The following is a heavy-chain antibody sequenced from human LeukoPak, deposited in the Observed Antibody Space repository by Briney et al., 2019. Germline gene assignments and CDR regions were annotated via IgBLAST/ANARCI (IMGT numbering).Heavy chain of an antibody. D-gene: IGHD2-2*02. CDR3: ARVAAEVVGVPGAIGFGWLRRDYYYMDV. Sequence: GASVKVSCKASGYTFTSYYMHWVRQAPGEGLEWMGIINPSGGSTSYAQKFQGRVTMTRDMSTSTVYMELSSLRSEVTAVYYCARVAAEVVGVPGAIGFGWLRRDYYYMDVWGKGTTVIVSS. V-gene: IGHV1-46*01. CDR2: INPSGGST. CDR1: GYTFTSYY. J-gene: IGHJ6*03.